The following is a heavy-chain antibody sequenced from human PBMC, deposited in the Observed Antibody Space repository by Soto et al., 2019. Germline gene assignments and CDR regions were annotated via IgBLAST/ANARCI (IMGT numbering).Heavy chain of an antibody. J-gene: IGHJ5*02. CDR2: ISAYNGNT. CDR1: GYTFTSYG. V-gene: IGHV1-18*01. Sequence: ASVKVSCKASGYTFTSYGISWVRQAPGQGLEWMGWISAYNGNTNYAQKLQGRVTMTTDTSTSTAYMELRSLRSDDTAVYYCARDVAAAGYNWFDPWGQGTLVTVSS. D-gene: IGHD6-13*01. CDR3: ARDVAAAGYNWFDP.